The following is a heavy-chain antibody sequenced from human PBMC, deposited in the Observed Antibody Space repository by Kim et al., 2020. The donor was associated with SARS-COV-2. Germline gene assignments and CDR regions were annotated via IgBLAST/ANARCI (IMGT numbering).Heavy chain of an antibody. Sequence: SETLSLTCAVYGGSFSGYYWSWIRQPPGKGLEWIGEINHSGSTNYNPSLKSRVTISVDTSKNQFSLKLSSVTAADTAVYYCARGPTTVTTEGDYWGQGTL. CDR3: ARGPTTVTTEGDY. CDR2: INHSGST. J-gene: IGHJ4*02. CDR1: GGSFSGYY. V-gene: IGHV4-34*01. D-gene: IGHD4-17*01.